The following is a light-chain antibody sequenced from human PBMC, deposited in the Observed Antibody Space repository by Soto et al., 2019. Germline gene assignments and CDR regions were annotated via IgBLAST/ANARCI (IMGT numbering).Light chain of an antibody. CDR1: QSVTSNH. CDR2: GAS. V-gene: IGKV3-20*01. CDR3: QQYGLSLT. Sequence: VFTQSPGTLSLSPGERATLSCRASQSVTSNHLAWYQQKLGQAPRLLISGASTRATGIPDRFSGSGSGTDFTLTISRLEPEDFAVYYCQQYGLSLTFGGGTKVDIK. J-gene: IGKJ4*01.